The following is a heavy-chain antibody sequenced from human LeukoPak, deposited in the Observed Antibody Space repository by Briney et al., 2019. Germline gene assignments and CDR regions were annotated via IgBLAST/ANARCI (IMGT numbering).Heavy chain of an antibody. CDR2: INHSGST. Sequence: PSETLSLTCAVYGGSFSGYYWSWIRQPPGKGLEWIGEINHSGSTNYNPSLKSRVTISVDTSKNQFSLKLSSVTAADTAVYYCARFPASVSGSYTYYYYGMDVWGQGTTVTVSS. J-gene: IGHJ6*02. CDR1: GGSFSGYY. CDR3: ARFPASVSGSYTYYYYGMDV. V-gene: IGHV4-34*01. D-gene: IGHD1-26*01.